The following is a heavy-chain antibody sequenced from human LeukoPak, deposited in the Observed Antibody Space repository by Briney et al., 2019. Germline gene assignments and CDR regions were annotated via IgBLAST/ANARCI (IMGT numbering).Heavy chain of an antibody. Sequence: GASVKVSCKASGYTFTGYYMHWVRQAPGQGLEWMGWINPNSGGTNYAQKFQGRVTMTRDTSISTAYMELSRLRSDDTAVYYCGRSPDSGSYHFDYWGQGTLVTVSS. J-gene: IGHJ4*02. CDR3: GRSPDSGSYHFDY. CDR2: INPNSGGT. V-gene: IGHV1-2*02. CDR1: GYTFTGYY. D-gene: IGHD1-26*01.